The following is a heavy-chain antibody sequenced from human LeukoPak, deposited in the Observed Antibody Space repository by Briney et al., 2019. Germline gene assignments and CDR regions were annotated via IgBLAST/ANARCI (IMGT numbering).Heavy chain of an antibody. J-gene: IGHJ4*02. V-gene: IGHV2-5*01. D-gene: IGHD5-12*01. Sequence: SGPTLVNPTQTLTLTCTFSGFSLSASGVGVGWIRQPPGKALEWLALIYWNDDKRYSPSLKSRLPITKDTSKNQVVLTMTNMDPVDTATYYCAHKRGYSGYDPHFDYWGQGTLVTVSS. CDR3: AHKRGYSGYDPHFDY. CDR1: GFSLSASGVG. CDR2: IYWNDDK.